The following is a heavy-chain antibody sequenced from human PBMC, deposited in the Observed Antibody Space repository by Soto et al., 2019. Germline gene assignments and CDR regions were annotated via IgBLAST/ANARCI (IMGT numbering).Heavy chain of an antibody. D-gene: IGHD4-17*01. J-gene: IGHJ4*02. Sequence: EVQLVESGGGLVQPGRSLRLSCAASGFTFDDYAMHWVRQAPGKGLEWVSGISWNSGSIGYADSVKGRFTISRDNAKNSLYLQMNSLRAEDTALYYCAKDYRAVTTLPLDYWGQGTLVTVSS. CDR1: GFTFDDYA. V-gene: IGHV3-9*01. CDR3: AKDYRAVTTLPLDY. CDR2: ISWNSGSI.